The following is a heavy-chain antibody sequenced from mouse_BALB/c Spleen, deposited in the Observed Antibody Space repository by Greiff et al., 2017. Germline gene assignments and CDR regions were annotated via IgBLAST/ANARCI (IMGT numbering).Heavy chain of an antibody. CDR2: IYPGDGDT. J-gene: IGHJ2*01. V-gene: IGHV1-80*01. CDR3: ASNYRYDALFDY. CDR1: GYAFSSYW. D-gene: IGHD2-14*01. Sequence: QVHVKQSGAELVRPGSSVKISCKASGYAFSSYWMNWVKQRPGQGLEWIGQIYPGDGDTNYNGKFKGKATLTADKSSSTAYMQLSSLTSEDSAVYFCASNYRYDALFDYWGQGTTLTVSS.